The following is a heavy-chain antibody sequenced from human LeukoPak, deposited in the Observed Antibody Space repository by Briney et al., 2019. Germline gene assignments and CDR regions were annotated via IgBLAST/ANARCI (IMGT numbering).Heavy chain of an antibody. D-gene: IGHD6-13*01. CDR1: GGYISSYY. Sequence: SETLSLTCTVSGGYISSYYWSWIRQPPGKGLEWIGYIYYSGSTNYNPSLKSRVTISVDTSKNQFSLKLSSVTAADTAVYYCATGGGSSRYRYYYYGMDVWGQGTTVTVSS. V-gene: IGHV4-59*01. CDR2: IYYSGST. J-gene: IGHJ6*02. CDR3: ATGGGSSRYRYYYYGMDV.